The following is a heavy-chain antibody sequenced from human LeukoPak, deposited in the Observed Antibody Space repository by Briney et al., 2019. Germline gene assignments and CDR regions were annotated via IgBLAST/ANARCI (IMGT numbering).Heavy chain of an antibody. V-gene: IGHV1-18*01. D-gene: IGHD4-17*01. CDR2: ISAYNGNT. J-gene: IGHJ6*02. CDR3: ASTVTTVYYYGMDV. CDR1: GYTFTSYG. Sequence: ASVEVSCKASGYTFTSYGISWVRQAPGQGLEWMGWISAYNGNTNYAQKLQGRVTMTTDTSTSTAYMELRSLRSDDTAVYYCASTVTTVYYYGMDVWGQGTTVTVSS.